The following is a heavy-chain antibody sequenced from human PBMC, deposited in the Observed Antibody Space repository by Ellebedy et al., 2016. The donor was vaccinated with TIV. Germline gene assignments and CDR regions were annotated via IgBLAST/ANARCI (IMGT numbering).Heavy chain of an antibody. Sequence: GESLKISCAASGFTFSAFAMSWVRQAPGKGLEWVSGISGSGGSSYQADSVKGRLTISRDNSKNTLFLQMNNLRAEDTAVYYCASTQTFDFWGQGTLVTVSS. CDR2: ISGSGGSS. CDR3: ASTQTFDF. J-gene: IGHJ4*02. D-gene: IGHD2-15*01. V-gene: IGHV3-23*01. CDR1: GFTFSAFA.